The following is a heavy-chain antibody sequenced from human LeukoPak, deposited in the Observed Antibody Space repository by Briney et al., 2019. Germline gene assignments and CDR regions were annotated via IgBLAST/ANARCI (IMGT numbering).Heavy chain of an antibody. CDR2: IYYSGST. V-gene: IGHV4-59*12. D-gene: IGHD6-13*01. J-gene: IGHJ5*02. CDR1: GGSISSYY. CDR3: ARDFSSSSLFDP. Sequence: PSETLSLTCTVSGGSISSYYWSWIRQPPGKGLEWIGYIYYSGSTNYNPSLKSRVTISVDTSKNQFSLKLSSVTAADTAVYYCARDFSSSSLFDPWGQGTLVTVSS.